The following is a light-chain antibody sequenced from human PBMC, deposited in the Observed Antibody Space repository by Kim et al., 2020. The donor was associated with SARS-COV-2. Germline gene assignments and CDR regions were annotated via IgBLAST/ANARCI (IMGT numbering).Light chain of an antibody. Sequence: SPGERATPSCRASRSVTNRYLSWYQLRPGQAPRLLIFGASSRSTGIPDRFAGSGSGTDFTLTISRLEPEDFAVYYCQQYGDSMLTFGQGTRLEIK. CDR3: QQYGDSMLT. J-gene: IGKJ5*01. V-gene: IGKV3-20*01. CDR2: GAS. CDR1: RSVTNRY.